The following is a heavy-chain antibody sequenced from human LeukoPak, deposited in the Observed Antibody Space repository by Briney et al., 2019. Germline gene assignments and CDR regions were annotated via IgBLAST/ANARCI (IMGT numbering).Heavy chain of an antibody. CDR1: GYTFTSYG. CDR3: ARSAGHCSNGICFTDYYMDV. V-gene: IGHV1-18*01. Sequence: ASVKVSCKASGYTFTSYGISWVRQAPGQGLEWMGWISAYNGNTNCAQKLQGRVTMTTDTSTSTAYMDLSSVTSDDSAVYFCARSAGHCSNGICFTDYYMDVWGRGTTVTVSS. J-gene: IGHJ6*03. D-gene: IGHD2-8*01. CDR2: ISAYNGNT.